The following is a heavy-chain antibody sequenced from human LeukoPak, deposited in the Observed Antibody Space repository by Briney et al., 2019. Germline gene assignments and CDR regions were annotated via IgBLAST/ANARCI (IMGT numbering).Heavy chain of an antibody. CDR1: GFTFSSYS. CDR3: ASPRPGDCSSTSCSYAIEYFQH. Sequence: GGSLRLSCAASGFTFSSYSMNWVRQAPGKGLEWVSSISSSSSYIYYADSVEGRFTISRDNAKNSLYLQMNSLRAEDTAVYYCASPRPGDCSSTSCSYAIEYFQHWGQGTLVTVSS. V-gene: IGHV3-21*01. CDR2: ISSSSSYI. J-gene: IGHJ1*01. D-gene: IGHD2-2*01.